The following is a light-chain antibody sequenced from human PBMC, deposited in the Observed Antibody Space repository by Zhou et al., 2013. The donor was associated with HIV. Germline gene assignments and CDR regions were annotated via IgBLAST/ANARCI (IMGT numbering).Light chain of an antibody. V-gene: IGKV1-39*01. CDR1: QSISTF. CDR3: QQYNDYPLT. J-gene: IGKJ4*01. CDR2: AAS. Sequence: DIQMTQSPSSVSASVGDRVTITCRASQSISTFLNWYQQKPGKAPKLLIYAASSLQSGVPSRFSGRGSGTDFTLTISGLQPDDFATYYCQQYNDYPLTFGGGTKVEIK.